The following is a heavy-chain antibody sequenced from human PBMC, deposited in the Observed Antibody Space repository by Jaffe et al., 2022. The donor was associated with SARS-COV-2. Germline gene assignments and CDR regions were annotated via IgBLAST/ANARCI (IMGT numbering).Heavy chain of an antibody. CDR2: IYYSGST. Sequence: QVQLQESGPGLVKPSQTLSLTCTVSGGSISSGGYYWSWIRQHPGKGLEWIGYIYYSGSTYYNPSLKSRVTISVDTSKNQFSLKLSSVTAADTAVYYCAREAWDDILTGYYYGMDVWGQGTTVTVSS. CDR1: GGSISSGGYY. CDR3: AREAWDDILTGYYYGMDV. V-gene: IGHV4-31*03. J-gene: IGHJ6*02. D-gene: IGHD3-9*01.